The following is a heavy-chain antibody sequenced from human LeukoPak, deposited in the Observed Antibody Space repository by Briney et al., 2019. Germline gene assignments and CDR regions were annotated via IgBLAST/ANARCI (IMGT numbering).Heavy chain of an antibody. V-gene: IGHV1-69*04. J-gene: IGHJ4*02. D-gene: IGHD3-22*01. Sequence: GSSVKVSCKASGGTFSSSAISWVRQAPGQGLEWMGRIIPILGIANYAQKFQGRVTITADKSTSTAYMELSSLGSEDTAVYYCARSRYDSSGYYVQYYFDYWGQGTLVTVSS. CDR2: IIPILGIA. CDR3: ARSRYDSSGYYVQYYFDY. CDR1: GGTFSSSA.